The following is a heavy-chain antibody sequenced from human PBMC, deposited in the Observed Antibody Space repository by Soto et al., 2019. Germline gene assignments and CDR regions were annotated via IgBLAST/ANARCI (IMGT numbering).Heavy chain of an antibody. J-gene: IGHJ5*01. CDR1: GGSVNGYY. D-gene: IGHD3-3*01. Sequence: PSETLSLTCAVYGGSVNGYYWNWIRQPPGKGLGWIGEINHTGGTDYNPSLKSRVTMSVDTSKNQFSLRLSSVTAADTAIYYCATRITVFGLLIPPFDPWGQGTQVTVSS. V-gene: IGHV4-34*01. CDR2: INHTGGT. CDR3: ATRITVFGLLIPPFDP.